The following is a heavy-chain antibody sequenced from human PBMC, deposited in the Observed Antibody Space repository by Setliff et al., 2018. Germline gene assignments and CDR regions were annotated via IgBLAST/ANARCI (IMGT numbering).Heavy chain of an antibody. D-gene: IGHD3-10*01. CDR3: ASYYYGSGSSYIPPHFDY. J-gene: IGHJ4*02. Sequence: NPGGSLRLSCTASGFTFGHYNMNWVRQAPGKGLEWVSFISDTTNFIYYADSVKGRFTISRDTAKNSLYLQMNSLRAEDSAVYYCASYYYGSGSSYIPPHFDYWGLGTLVTVSS. CDR2: ISDTTNFI. CDR1: GFTFGHYN. V-gene: IGHV3-21*01.